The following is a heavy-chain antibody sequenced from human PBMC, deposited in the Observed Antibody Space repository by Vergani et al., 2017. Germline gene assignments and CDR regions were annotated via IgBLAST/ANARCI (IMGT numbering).Heavy chain of an antibody. CDR3: AGDLQGLNYDSDV. V-gene: IGHV1-69*13. Sequence: QVQLVQSGAEVKKPGASVKVSCKVSGYTLTELSMHWVRQAPGKGLEWMGGIIPIFGTANYAQKFKGSVTITADESTSTAYMELSSLRSEDTAVYYCAGDLQGLNYDSDVWGKGTTVTVSS. J-gene: IGHJ6*04. D-gene: IGHD3-3*01. CDR1: GYTLTELS. CDR2: IIPIFGTA.